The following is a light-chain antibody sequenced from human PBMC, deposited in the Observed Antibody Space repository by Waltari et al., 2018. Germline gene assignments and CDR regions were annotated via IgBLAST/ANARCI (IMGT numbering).Light chain of an antibody. CDR1: QSVSSN. Sequence: EIVMMQSPATLSVSPGERATLSCRASQSVSSNLAWYRQKPGQAPRLLIYGASTRATGIPARFSGSGSGTEFTLTISSLQSEDFAVYYCQQYNNPLTFGGGTKVEIK. CDR2: GAS. J-gene: IGKJ4*01. CDR3: QQYNNPLT. V-gene: IGKV3D-15*02.